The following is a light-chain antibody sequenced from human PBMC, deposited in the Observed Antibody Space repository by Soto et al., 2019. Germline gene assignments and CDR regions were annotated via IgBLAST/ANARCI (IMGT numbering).Light chain of an antibody. Sequence: DIPMTQSPSTLSASVGDRVTITCRASQSISSWLAWYQQKPGKAPKLMIYKASSLESGVPSRFSGSGSGTEFTLTISSLQPDDFETYYGQQFNSALGITFGQGTRLEIK. CDR3: QQFNSALGIT. J-gene: IGKJ5*01. CDR2: KAS. V-gene: IGKV1-5*03. CDR1: QSISSW.